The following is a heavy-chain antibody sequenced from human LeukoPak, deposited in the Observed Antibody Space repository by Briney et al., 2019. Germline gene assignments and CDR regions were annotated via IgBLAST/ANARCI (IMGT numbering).Heavy chain of an antibody. V-gene: IGHV4-59*11. J-gene: IGHJ5*02. CDR1: GGSISSHY. CDR2: VYYSGNT. D-gene: IGHD3-22*01. CDR3: ARGRDYSDSRGLNWFDP. Sequence: RPPEPLSLPCTVSGGSISSHYWSWIRQPPGKGLEWIGYVYYSGNTNYNPSLKSRVSISVDTSKNQFSLKLSSVTAADTAVYYCARGRDYSDSRGLNWFDPWGQGTLVTVSS.